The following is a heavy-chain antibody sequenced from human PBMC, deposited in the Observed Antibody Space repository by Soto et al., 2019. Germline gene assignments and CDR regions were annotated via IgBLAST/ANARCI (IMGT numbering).Heavy chain of an antibody. Sequence: PGESLKISCKSSGYSFTDYWIGWVRQMPGKGLEWMGIIYPGDSDARYSPSFQGQATISVDTSINTAFLRWNSLTASDTAMYYCARQADYNILTGYFYYFDYWGQGSLVTVS. V-gene: IGHV5-51*01. D-gene: IGHD3-9*01. CDR2: IYPGDSDA. CDR3: ARQADYNILTGYFYYFDY. CDR1: GYSFTDYW. J-gene: IGHJ4*02.